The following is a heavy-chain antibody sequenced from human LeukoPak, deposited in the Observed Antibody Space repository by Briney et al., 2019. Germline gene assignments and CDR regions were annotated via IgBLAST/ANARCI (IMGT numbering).Heavy chain of an antibody. Sequence: PGGSLRLSCAASGFTFSSYWMHWVRQAPGKGLVWVSRINSDGSSTSYADSVKGRFTISRDNAKNTLYLQMNSLRAEDTAVYYCARDGVAAADNDAFDIWGQGTMVTVSS. D-gene: IGHD6-13*01. CDR1: GFTFSSYW. V-gene: IGHV3-74*01. J-gene: IGHJ3*02. CDR3: ARDGVAAADNDAFDI. CDR2: INSDGSST.